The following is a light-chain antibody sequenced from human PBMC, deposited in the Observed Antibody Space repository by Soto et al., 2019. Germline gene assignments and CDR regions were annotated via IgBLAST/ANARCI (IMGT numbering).Light chain of an antibody. J-gene: IGKJ2*01. Sequence: TLMTQSPVTLSVSPGERATLSCRASQDVRTFVAWYQQKGGQAPRLLIYGASTRATGIPSRFSGSGSGTEFTLTISSLQSEDFAVYYCQQYDNWPLYTFGQGTRLEIK. V-gene: IGKV3D-15*01. CDR1: QDVRTF. CDR2: GAS. CDR3: QQYDNWPLYT.